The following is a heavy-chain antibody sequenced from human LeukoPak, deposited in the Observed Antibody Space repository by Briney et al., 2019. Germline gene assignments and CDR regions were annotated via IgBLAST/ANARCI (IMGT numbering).Heavy chain of an antibody. D-gene: IGHD5-12*01. V-gene: IGHV3-33*01. CDR1: GFTFSSYG. CDR2: IWYDGSNK. Sequence: QPGGSLRLSCAASGFTFSSYGMHWVRQAPGKGLEWVAVIWYDGSNKYYADSVKGRFTISRDNSKNTLYLQMNSLRAEDTAVYYCAADLTGDSGYEAQDTWGQGTLVTVSS. J-gene: IGHJ5*02. CDR3: AADLTGDSGYEAQDT.